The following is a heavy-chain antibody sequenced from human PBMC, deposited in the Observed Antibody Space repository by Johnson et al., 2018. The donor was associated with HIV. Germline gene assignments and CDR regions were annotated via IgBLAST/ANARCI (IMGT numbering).Heavy chain of an antibody. CDR3: ARDVMEDFWSGSFDAFDI. D-gene: IGHD3-3*01. J-gene: IGHJ3*02. Sequence: VQLVESGGGFVQPGGSLRLSCAASGFTFRNYWMNWVRQAPGKGLEWVANIKQDGSETYYVDSVKGRFTISRDNAKNSLYLQMNSLRAEDTAVYYCARDVMEDFWSGSFDAFDIWGQGTMVTVSS. CDR2: IKQDGSET. V-gene: IGHV3-7*03. CDR1: GFTFRNYW.